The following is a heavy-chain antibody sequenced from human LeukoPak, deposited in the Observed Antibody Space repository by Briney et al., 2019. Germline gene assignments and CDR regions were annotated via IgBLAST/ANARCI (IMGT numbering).Heavy chain of an antibody. D-gene: IGHD7-27*01. CDR1: GFTFSSYW. CDR2: IKQDGSEK. CDR3: ARDANWARDY. V-gene: IGHV3-7*01. Sequence: PGGSLRLSCAASGFTFSSYWMNWVRQAPGEGLEWVGSIKQDGSEKSYVDFVEGRFTISRDNAKNSLYLQMNSLRAEDTAVYYCARDANWARDYWGQGTLVTVSS. J-gene: IGHJ4*02.